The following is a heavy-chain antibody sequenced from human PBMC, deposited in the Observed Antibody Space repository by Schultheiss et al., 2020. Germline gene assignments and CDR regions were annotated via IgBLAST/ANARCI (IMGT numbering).Heavy chain of an antibody. Sequence: GGSLRLSCAASGFTFSSYAMSWVRQAPGKGLEWVSAISGSGGSTYYADSVKGRFTISRDNSKNTLYLQMNSLRADDTAVYYCAKDSGALNAFDVWGQGTLVTVSS. CDR2: ISGSGGST. V-gene: IGHV3-23*01. J-gene: IGHJ3*01. CDR1: GFTFSSYA. D-gene: IGHD2-15*01. CDR3: AKDSGALNAFDV.